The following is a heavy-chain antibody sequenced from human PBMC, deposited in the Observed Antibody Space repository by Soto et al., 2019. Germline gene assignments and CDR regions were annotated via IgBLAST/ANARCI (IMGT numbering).Heavy chain of an antibody. Sequence: EVQLVESGGGLVKPRGSLRLSCAASGFTFSSYSMNWVRQAPGKGLEWVSSISSSSSYIYYADSVKGRFTISRDNAKNSLYLQMNSLRAEDTAVYYCAKNYYDSSGYDTTPNDAFDIWGQGTMVTVSS. CDR2: ISSSSSYI. CDR3: AKNYYDSSGYDTTPNDAFDI. J-gene: IGHJ3*02. V-gene: IGHV3-21*01. D-gene: IGHD3-22*01. CDR1: GFTFSSYS.